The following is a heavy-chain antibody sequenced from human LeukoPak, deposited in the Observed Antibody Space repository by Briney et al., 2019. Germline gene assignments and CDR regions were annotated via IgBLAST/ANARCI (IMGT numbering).Heavy chain of an antibody. CDR3: ARDISSSWYDT. J-gene: IGHJ5*02. CDR2: IYCSGST. CDR1: GGSISSGGYY. V-gene: IGHV4-31*03. D-gene: IGHD6-13*01. Sequence: SETLTLTCTVSGGSISSGGYYWSWIRQHPGKGLEWIGYIYCSGSTYYNPSLKSRVTISVDTSKNQFSLELSSVTAADTAVYHCARDISSSWYDTWGQGTLVTVSS.